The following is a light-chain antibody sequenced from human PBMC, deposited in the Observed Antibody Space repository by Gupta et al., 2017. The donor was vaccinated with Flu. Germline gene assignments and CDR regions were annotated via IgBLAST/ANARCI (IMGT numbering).Light chain of an antibody. CDR1: QSISSW. CDR3: RQYDTYRWT. V-gene: IGKV1-5*03. J-gene: IGKJ1*01. Sequence: DIQMTQSPSTLSASVGDRVTIACRASQSISSWLAWFQQKPGRAPNLLMYKASSLESGVPSRFSGSRSGTDFTLTISSLQPDDFATYYCRQYDTYRWTFGQGTKVEI. CDR2: KAS.